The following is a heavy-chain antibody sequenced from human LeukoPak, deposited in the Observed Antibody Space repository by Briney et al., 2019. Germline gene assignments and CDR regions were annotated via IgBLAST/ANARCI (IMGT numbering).Heavy chain of an antibody. D-gene: IGHD6-13*01. J-gene: IGHJ4*02. CDR1: GGSINNYY. V-gene: IGHV4-4*07. Sequence: PSETLSLTCTVSGGSINNYYWSWIRQPAGKGLDWIGRIYTSGSTNYNPSLKSRVTMSVDTSKNQFSLNLNSVAAADTAVYYCARGISSTWYPYFDYWGRGTLVTVSS. CDR3: ARGISSTWYPYFDY. CDR2: IYTSGST.